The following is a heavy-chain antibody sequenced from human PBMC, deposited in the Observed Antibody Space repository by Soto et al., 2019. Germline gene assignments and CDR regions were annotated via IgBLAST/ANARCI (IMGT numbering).Heavy chain of an antibody. CDR1: GYTFTNYA. Sequence: ASVTVSCKASGYTFTNYAISWVRQAPGQGLEWMGWISAYSDRTNYAQSLQGRVTMTTDTATSTAYMEVRSLRADDTAVYYCARDRDYYYDNSDKYHYHYPMDVWGQGTTVTVSS. CDR3: ARDRDYYYDNSDKYHYHYPMDV. CDR2: ISAYSDRT. D-gene: IGHD3-22*01. J-gene: IGHJ6*02. V-gene: IGHV1-18*04.